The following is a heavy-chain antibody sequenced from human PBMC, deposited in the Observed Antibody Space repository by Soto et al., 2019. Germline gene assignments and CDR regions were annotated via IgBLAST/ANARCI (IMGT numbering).Heavy chain of an antibody. V-gene: IGHV4-39*01. D-gene: IGHD4-17*01. CDR1: GGSISSSSYY. Sequence: SETLSLTCTVSGGSISSSSYYWGWIRQPPGKGLEWIGSIYYSGSTYYNPSLKSRVTISVDTSKNQFSLKLSSVTAADTAVYYCARHYGRSIDYWGQGTLVTVSS. J-gene: IGHJ4*02. CDR2: IYYSGST. CDR3: ARHYGRSIDY.